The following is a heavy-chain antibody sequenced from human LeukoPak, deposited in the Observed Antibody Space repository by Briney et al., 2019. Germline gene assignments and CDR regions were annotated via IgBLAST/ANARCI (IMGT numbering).Heavy chain of an antibody. J-gene: IGHJ5*02. CDR2: INPNSGGT. D-gene: IGHD3-16*01. V-gene: IGHV1-2*02. Sequence: ASVKVSCKASGYTFTGYYMHGVRQAPGQGLEWMGWINPNSGGTNYAQKFQGRVTMTRDTSISTAYMELSRLRSDDTAVYYCARSDGGYRNWFDPWGQGTLVTVSS. CDR3: ARSDGGYRNWFDP. CDR1: GYTFTGYY.